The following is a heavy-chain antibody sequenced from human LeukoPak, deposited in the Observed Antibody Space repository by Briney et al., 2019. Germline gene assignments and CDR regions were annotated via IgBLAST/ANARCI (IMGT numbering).Heavy chain of an antibody. J-gene: IGHJ5*02. CDR2: IFYSGST. Sequence: SETLSLTCSVSGGSISSSSYYWGWIRQHPGTGLEFIGYIFYSGSTYYNPSLKSRVTISLDTSNNQFSLKLSSVTAADTAVYYCARVGSYAGSGYYSHNWFDPWGQGTLVTVSS. CDR1: GGSISSSSYY. V-gene: IGHV4-31*03. CDR3: ARVGSYAGSGYYSHNWFDP. D-gene: IGHD3-22*01.